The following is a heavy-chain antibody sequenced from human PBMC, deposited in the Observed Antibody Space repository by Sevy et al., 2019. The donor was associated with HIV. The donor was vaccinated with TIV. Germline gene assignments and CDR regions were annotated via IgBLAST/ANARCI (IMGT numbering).Heavy chain of an antibody. D-gene: IGHD5-18*01. CDR1: GFTFSSYS. CDR3: AGVGDTAMAYFDY. Sequence: GGSLRLSCAASGFTFSSYSMNWVRQAPGKGLEWVSSISSSSSYIYYADSVKGRFTISRDNAKNSLYLQMNSLRAEDTAVYYCAGVGDTAMAYFDYWGQGTLVTVSS. V-gene: IGHV3-21*01. CDR2: ISSSSSYI. J-gene: IGHJ4*02.